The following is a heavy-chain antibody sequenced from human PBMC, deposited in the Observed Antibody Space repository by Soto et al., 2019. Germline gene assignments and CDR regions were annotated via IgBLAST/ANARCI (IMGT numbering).Heavy chain of an antibody. CDR1: GGSTSSYY. V-gene: IGHV4-59*01. CDR3: ARAGEITGTTSWAVGYYYYMDV. Sequence: PSETLSLTCTVSGGSTSSYYWSWIRQPPGKGLEWIGYIYYSGSTNYNPSLKSRVTISVDTSKNQFSLKLSSVTAADTAVYYCARAGEITGTTSWAVGYYYYMDVWGKGTTVTVSS. D-gene: IGHD1-7*01. J-gene: IGHJ6*03. CDR2: IYYSGST.